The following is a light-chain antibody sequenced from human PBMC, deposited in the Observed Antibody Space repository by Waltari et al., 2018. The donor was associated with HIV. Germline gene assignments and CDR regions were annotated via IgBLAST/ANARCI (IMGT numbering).Light chain of an antibody. J-gene: IGKJ3*01. CDR1: QSVRSSY. CDR2: GAS. Sequence: EIVYTQSPGTLALSPGERATLSFRARQSVRSSYLAWYQQKPGQAPRLLIYGASSSATGIPDRFSGSGSGTDFTLTISRLEPEDFAVYYCQQYGSSPRVTFGPGTKVDI. CDR3: QQYGSSPRVT. V-gene: IGKV3-20*01.